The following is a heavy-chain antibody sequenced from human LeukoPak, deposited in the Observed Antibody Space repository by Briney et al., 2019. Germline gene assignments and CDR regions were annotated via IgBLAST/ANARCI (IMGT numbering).Heavy chain of an antibody. J-gene: IGHJ6*04. CDR3: ARDLGRSDGMDV. V-gene: IGHV4-61*01. CDR1: GGSVSSGSYY. CDR2: IYYSGST. Sequence: SETLSLTCTVSGGSVSSGSYYWSWIRQPPGKGLEWIGYIYYSGSTNYNPSLKSRVTISVDTSKNQFSLKLSSVTAADTAVYYCARDLGRSDGMDVWGKGTTVTASS. D-gene: IGHD3-16*01.